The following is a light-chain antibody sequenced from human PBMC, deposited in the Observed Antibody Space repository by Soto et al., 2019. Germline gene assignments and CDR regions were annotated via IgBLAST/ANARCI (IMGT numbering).Light chain of an antibody. CDR2: DAS. Sequence: DIQMTQSPSTLSASVGDRVTITCRASQSISSWLAWYQQKPGKAPKLLIYDASSLESGVPSRFSGSRSGTEVTLTISSLQPDDFATDYCQQYNSYPLTFGGGTKVEIK. V-gene: IGKV1-5*01. CDR1: QSISSW. CDR3: QQYNSYPLT. J-gene: IGKJ4*01.